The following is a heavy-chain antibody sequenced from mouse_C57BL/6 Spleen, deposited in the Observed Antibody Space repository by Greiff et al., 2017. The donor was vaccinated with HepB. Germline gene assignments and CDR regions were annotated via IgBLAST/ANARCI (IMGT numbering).Heavy chain of an antibody. Sequence: VQGVESGAELVRPGASVTLSCKASGYTFTDYEMHWVKQTPVHGLEWIGAIDPETGGTAYNQQFKGQAILTADKSSSTAYMELRSLTSVDSAVYYCTKWAMVTTVRWGRGTTLTVSS. D-gene: IGHD2-2*01. CDR2: IDPETGGT. CDR1: GYTFTDYE. V-gene: IGHV1-15*01. J-gene: IGHJ2*01. CDR3: TKWAMVTTVR.